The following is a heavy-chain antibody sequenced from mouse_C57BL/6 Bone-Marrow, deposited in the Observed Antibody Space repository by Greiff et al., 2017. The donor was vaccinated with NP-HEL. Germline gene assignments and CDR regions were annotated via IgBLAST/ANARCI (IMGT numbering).Heavy chain of an antibody. J-gene: IGHJ1*03. CDR1: GYAFSSSW. CDR3: ARLASNPWYFDV. D-gene: IGHD2-5*01. CDR2: IYPGDGDT. Sequence: VKLVESGPELVKPGASVKISCKASGYAFSSSWMNWVKQRPGKGLEWIGRIYPGDGDTNYNGKFKGKATLTADKSSSTAYMQLSSLTSEDSAVYFCARLASNPWYFDVWGTGTTVTVSS. V-gene: IGHV1-82*01.